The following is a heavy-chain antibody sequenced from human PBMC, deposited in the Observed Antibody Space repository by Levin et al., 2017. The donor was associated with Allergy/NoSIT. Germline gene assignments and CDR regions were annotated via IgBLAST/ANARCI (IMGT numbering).Heavy chain of an antibody. V-gene: IGHV1-46*01. J-gene: IGHJ4*01. Sequence: ASVKVSCKTSGYTLTSYYIHWVRQAPGQGLEWMGLINPNGGSTTYAHKFQGRVTMTGDTSTSTVYMELSGLRSEDRAVYYCARDLGPLVNYYYDSSGFYPLEHWGQGTLVTVSS. CDR2: INPNGGST. CDR1: GYTLTSYY. CDR3: ARDLGPLVNYYYDSSGFYPLEH. D-gene: IGHD3-22*01.